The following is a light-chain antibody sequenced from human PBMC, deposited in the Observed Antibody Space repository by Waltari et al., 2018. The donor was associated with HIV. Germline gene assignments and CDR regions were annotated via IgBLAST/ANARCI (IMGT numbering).Light chain of an antibody. CDR1: HSVLYSSNNKNY. V-gene: IGKV4-1*01. CDR3: QQYYSTVRT. J-gene: IGKJ1*01. Sequence: DIVMTESPDSLGVSLGERACLTCEYSHSVLYSSNNKNYLAWDQQKPGQPPRLLIHWASIRESGVPDRFRGSGSGTDFTLTISSLQPEDVAVYYCQQYYSTVRTFGQGTKVEI. CDR2: WAS.